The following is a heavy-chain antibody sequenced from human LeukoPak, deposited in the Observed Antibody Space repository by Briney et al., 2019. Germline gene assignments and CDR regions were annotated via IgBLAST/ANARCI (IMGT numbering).Heavy chain of an antibody. CDR2: IWFDGSNK. CDR1: GFTFSSYW. D-gene: IGHD6-19*01. Sequence: PGGSLRLSCAASGFTFSSYWMSWVRQAPGKGLEWVAFIWFDGSNKYYADSVKGRFTISRDNSKNTLYLQVNSLRAEDTAMYYCAKKGSGWSFDYWGQGALVTVSS. V-gene: IGHV3-30*02. CDR3: AKKGSGWSFDY. J-gene: IGHJ4*02.